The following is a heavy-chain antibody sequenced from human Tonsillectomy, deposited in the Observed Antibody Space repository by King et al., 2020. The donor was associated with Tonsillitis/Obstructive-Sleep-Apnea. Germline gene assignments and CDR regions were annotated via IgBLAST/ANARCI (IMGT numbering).Heavy chain of an antibody. V-gene: IGHV4-39*01. CDR2: IDYSGST. CDR3: ARRKYTIITGPDWYFDL. Sequence: QLQESGPGLVKPSETLSLTCTVSGGSISSSSYYWGWIRQPPGKGLEWIGSIDYSGSTYYNPSLKSRVTLSVDTSKNQFSLQLSPVTAADTAVYYCARRKYTIITGPDWYFDLWGRGTLVTVSS. D-gene: IGHD2-2*02. CDR1: GGSISSSSYY. J-gene: IGHJ2*01.